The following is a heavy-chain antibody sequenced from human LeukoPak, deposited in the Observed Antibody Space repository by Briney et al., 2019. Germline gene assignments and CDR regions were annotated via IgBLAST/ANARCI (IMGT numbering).Heavy chain of an antibody. J-gene: IGHJ3*01. CDR3: ARVFSDTSF. Sequence: GGSLRLSCAASGFTFSGFGMHWVRQAPGEGLEWVAVISYDGSKRSYADSVKGRFTISRDNAKNSLYLQMNSLRAEDTAVYYCARVFSDTSFWGQGTMVTVSS. V-gene: IGHV3-30*03. D-gene: IGHD3-16*01. CDR2: ISYDGSKR. CDR1: GFTFSGFG.